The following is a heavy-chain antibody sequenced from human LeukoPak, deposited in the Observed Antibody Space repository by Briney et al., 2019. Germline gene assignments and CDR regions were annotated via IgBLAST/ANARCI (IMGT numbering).Heavy chain of an antibody. D-gene: IGHD6-13*01. CDR2: IYYSGST. CDR1: GGSVSSGSYY. CDR3: ARDRVGSSTYYYYYYGMDV. J-gene: IGHJ6*02. Sequence: SETLSLTCTVSGGSVSSGSYYWSWIRQPPGKGLEWIGYIYYSGSTNYYPSLKSRVTISVDTSKNQFSLKLSSVTAADTAVYYCARDRVGSSTYYYYYYGMDVWGQGTTVTVSS. V-gene: IGHV4-61*01.